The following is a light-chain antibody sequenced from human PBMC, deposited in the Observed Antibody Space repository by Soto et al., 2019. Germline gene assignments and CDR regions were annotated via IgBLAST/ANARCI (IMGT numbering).Light chain of an antibody. CDR2: EGT. Sequence: QSVLTQPASVSGSPGQSITISCTGTSSDVENDLLVSWYQQQPGKAPKLMIYEGTKRPAGVSDRFSGSKSGNTASLTISGLQAEDEADYYCCCCSYAGSSSFRVLFGGGTQLTVL. CDR1: SSDVENDLL. J-gene: IGLJ2*01. CDR3: CSYAGSSSFRVL. V-gene: IGLV2-23*03.